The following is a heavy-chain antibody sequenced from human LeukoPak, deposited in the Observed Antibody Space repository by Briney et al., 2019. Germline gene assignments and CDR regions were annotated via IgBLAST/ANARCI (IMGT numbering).Heavy chain of an antibody. V-gene: IGHV3-21*01. CDR3: ARGKYSSGWFDY. CDR1: GFTFSSYS. D-gene: IGHD6-19*01. CDR2: ITTSSTYI. J-gene: IGHJ4*02. Sequence: PGGSLRLSCAPSGFTFSSYSMSWVRQAPGKGLEWVSSITTSSTYISYADSVKGRFTISRDNAKNSLYLQMNSLRAEDTAVYYCARGKYSSGWFDYWGQGTLVTVSS.